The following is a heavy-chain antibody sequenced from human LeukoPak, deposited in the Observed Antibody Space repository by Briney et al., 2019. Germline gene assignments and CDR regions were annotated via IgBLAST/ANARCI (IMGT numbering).Heavy chain of an antibody. V-gene: IGHV4-38-2*02. D-gene: IGHD3-10*01. CDR3: ARDRGFRSWFDP. CDR1: GYSISSGYY. J-gene: IGHJ5*02. CDR2: IYYSGNT. Sequence: SETLSLTRTVSGYSISSGYYWGWIRQPPGKGLEWIGGIYYSGNTYYNPSLKSRVTISVDTSKNQFSLKLTSVTAADTAVYYCARDRGFRSWFDPWGQGTLVTVSS.